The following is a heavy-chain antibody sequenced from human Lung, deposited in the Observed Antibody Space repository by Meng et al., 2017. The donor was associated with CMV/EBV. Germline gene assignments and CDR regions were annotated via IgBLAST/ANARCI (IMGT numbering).Heavy chain of an antibody. CDR2: IYWDDDK. CDR3: AHSPIVATIRDYFDY. Sequence: QITLKESGPTLVKPTXTLTLPXPFSGFSFSISGVYVGWTRQPPGKALEWLALIYWDDDKRYSPSLKSRLTITKDTSKNQVVLTMTNMDPVDTATYYCAHSPIVATIRDYFDYWGQGTLVTVSS. CDR1: GFSFSISGVY. V-gene: IGHV2-5*02. J-gene: IGHJ4*02. D-gene: IGHD5-12*01.